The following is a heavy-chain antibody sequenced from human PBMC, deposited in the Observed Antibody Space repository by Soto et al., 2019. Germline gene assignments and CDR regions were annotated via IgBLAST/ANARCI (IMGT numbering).Heavy chain of an antibody. CDR1: GGSISSYY. D-gene: IGHD2-21*01. CDR3: ASYRGSGTLDY. V-gene: IGHV4-59*01. Sequence: QVQLQESGPGLVKPSETLSLTCNVSGGSISSYYWSWIRQSPRKGLEWIGYIYYSGSTTYNPSLKSRVTISVDTSKNQFSLKLSSVTTADTAVYYCASYRGSGTLDYWGQGTLVTVSS. CDR2: IYYSGST. J-gene: IGHJ4*02.